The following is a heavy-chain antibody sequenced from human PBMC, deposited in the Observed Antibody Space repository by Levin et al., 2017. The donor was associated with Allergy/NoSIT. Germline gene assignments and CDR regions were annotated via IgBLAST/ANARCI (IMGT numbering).Heavy chain of an antibody. CDR1: GFTFSSYG. Sequence: GGSLRLSCAASGFTFSSYGMHWVRQAPGKGLEWVAVIWYDGSNKYYADSVKGRFTISRDNSKNTLYLQMNSLRAEDTAVYYCARDAPSDFWSGYSPHHDAFDIWGQGTMVTVSS. D-gene: IGHD3-3*01. CDR3: ARDAPSDFWSGYSPHHDAFDI. V-gene: IGHV3-33*01. J-gene: IGHJ3*02. CDR2: IWYDGSNK.